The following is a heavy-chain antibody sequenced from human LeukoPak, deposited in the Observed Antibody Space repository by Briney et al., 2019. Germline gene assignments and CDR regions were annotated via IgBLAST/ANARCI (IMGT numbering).Heavy chain of an antibody. CDR3: ARGGLTIFGVVNYMDV. D-gene: IGHD3-3*01. CDR2: ISSSGQTI. CDR1: GFTFSSYE. Sequence: GGSLRLSCAASGFTFSSYEMNWVRQAPGKGLEWISYISSSGQTIFYADSVRGRFTISRDNAKNSLYLQMNSLRAEDTALYYCARGGLTIFGVVNYMDVWGKGTTVTVSS. J-gene: IGHJ6*03. V-gene: IGHV3-48*03.